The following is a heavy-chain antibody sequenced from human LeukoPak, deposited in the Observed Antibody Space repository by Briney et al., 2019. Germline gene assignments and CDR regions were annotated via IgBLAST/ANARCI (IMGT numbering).Heavy chain of an antibody. CDR2: IKQDGSAK. D-gene: IGHD4-17*01. V-gene: IGHV3-7*01. J-gene: IGHJ4*02. Sequence: GGSLRLSCAASGFTFSSFWMSWVRQAPGKGLEWVANIKQDGSAKFYVDSVKGRFTISRDNAKNSVYLQMNSLRAEDTAVYYCAGAERGTTVTTYWGQGTLVTVSS. CDR1: GFTFSSFW. CDR3: AGAERGTTVTTY.